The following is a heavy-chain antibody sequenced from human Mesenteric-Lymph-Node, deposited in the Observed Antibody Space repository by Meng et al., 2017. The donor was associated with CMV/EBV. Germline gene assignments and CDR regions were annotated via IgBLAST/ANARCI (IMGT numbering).Heavy chain of an antibody. Sequence: SLKISCAASGFTFGNYAMHWVRQAPGKGLEWVSGISWNSGTRDYADSVKGRFTISRDNSKNTLYLQMNSLRAEDTAVYYCARGAGDYYYHAMDVWGQGTTVTVSS. V-gene: IGHV3-9*01. CDR2: ISWNSGTR. D-gene: IGHD4-17*01. J-gene: IGHJ6*02. CDR1: GFTFGNYA. CDR3: ARGAGDYYYHAMDV.